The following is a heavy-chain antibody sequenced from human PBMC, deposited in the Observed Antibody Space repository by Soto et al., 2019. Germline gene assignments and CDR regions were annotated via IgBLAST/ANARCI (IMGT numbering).Heavy chain of an antibody. J-gene: IGHJ3*02. CDR2: ISGSGGST. CDR3: ARGGGPDAFDI. CDR1: GFTFSSYA. Sequence: GGSLRLSCAASGFTFSSYAMSWVRQAPGKGLEWVSAISGSGGSTYYADSVKGRFTISRDNSKNTLYLQMNSLRAQDTALYYCARGGGPDAFDIWGQGTMVTVSS. V-gene: IGHV3-23*01. D-gene: IGHD3-16*01.